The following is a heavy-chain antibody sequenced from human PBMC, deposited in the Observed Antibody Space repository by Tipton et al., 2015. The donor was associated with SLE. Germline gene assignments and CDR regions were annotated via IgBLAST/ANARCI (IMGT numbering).Heavy chain of an antibody. J-gene: IGHJ4*02. D-gene: IGHD5-12*01. V-gene: IGHV3-30-3*01. CDR2: ISYDGSNK. Sequence: SLRLSCAASGFTFRSYAMHWVRQAPGKGLEWVAVISYDGSNKYYADSVKGRFTISRDNSKNTLYLQMNSLRAEDTAVYYCASLIVVTILDYWGQGTQVTVSS. CDR1: GFTFRSYA. CDR3: ASLIVVTILDY.